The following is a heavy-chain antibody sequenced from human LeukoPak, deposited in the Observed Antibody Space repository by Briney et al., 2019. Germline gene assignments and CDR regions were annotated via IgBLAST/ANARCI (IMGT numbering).Heavy chain of an antibody. J-gene: IGHJ4*02. D-gene: IGHD2-15*01. CDR2: ISYDGSNK. CDR1: GFTFSSYA. V-gene: IGHV3-30-3*01. Sequence: GGSLRLSCAASGFTFSSYAMHWVRQAPGKGLEWVAVISYDGSNKYYADSVKGRFTISRDNSKNTLYLQMNSLRAEDTAVYYCARGRTGYCSGGSCYFDYWGQGTLVTVSS. CDR3: ARGRTGYCSGGSCYFDY.